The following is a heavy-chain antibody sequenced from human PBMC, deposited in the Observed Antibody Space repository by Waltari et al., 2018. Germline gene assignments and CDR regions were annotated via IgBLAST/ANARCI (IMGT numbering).Heavy chain of an antibody. J-gene: IGHJ6*02. CDR3: AGSADYYYYVMDV. CDR1: GFTFSSYS. V-gene: IGHV3-21*01. D-gene: IGHD3-10*01. Sequence: EVQLVESGGGLVKPGGSLRLSCAASGFTFSSYSMNWVRQAPGKGLEWVSSISSSSSYIYSAASVKVRFPISRDNAKNSLYLQMNSLRAEDTAVYYCAGSADYYYYVMDVCGQGTTVTVSS. CDR2: ISSSSSYI.